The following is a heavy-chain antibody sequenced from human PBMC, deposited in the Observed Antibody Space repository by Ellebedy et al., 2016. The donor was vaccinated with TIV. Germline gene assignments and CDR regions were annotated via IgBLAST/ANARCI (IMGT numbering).Heavy chain of an antibody. CDR1: EDSVSSNSAA. D-gene: IGHD6-19*01. CDR2: TYYRSKWYN. Sequence: SETLSLTXAISEDSVSSNSAAWNWIRQSPSRGLEWLGRTYYRSKWYNDYAVSVKSRITINPDTSKNQFSLQLNSVTPEDTAVYYCARGPLLIAVAGRGAFDIWGQGTMVTVSS. CDR3: ARGPLLIAVAGRGAFDI. J-gene: IGHJ3*02. V-gene: IGHV6-1*01.